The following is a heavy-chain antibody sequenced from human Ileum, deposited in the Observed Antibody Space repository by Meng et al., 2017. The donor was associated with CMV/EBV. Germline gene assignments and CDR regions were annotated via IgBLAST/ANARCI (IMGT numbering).Heavy chain of an antibody. CDR2: TSVSGGWT. Sequence: GGSLRLSCRASGFTFTTYALSWVRLGPGPGLEWVSVTSVSGGWTYYEESVKGRFTISRDNSKNTLYLQMNSLRAEDSAVYYCAKADTLLVIRYYAMDVWGQGTTVTVSS. D-gene: IGHD3-9*01. CDR1: GFTFTTYA. CDR3: AKADTLLVIRYYAMDV. J-gene: IGHJ6*02. V-gene: IGHV3-23*01.